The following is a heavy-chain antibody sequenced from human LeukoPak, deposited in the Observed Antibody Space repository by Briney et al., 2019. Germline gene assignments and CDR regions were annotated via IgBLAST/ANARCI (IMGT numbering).Heavy chain of an antibody. V-gene: IGHV4-59*01. D-gene: IGHD2-15*01. CDR2: IYHTGST. J-gene: IGHJ4*02. CDR3: ARGVVAAPQTFDY. Sequence: SETLSLTCSVSGGSISGFYWSWIRQPPGKGLEWIGYIYHTGSTNYNPSLKSRVTISVDTSKNQFSLKLSSVTAADTAVYYCARGVVAAPQTFDYWGQGTLVAVSS. CDR1: GGSISGFY.